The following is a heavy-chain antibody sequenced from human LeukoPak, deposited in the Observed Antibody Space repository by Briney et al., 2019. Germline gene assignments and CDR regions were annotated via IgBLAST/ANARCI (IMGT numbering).Heavy chain of an antibody. Sequence: GGSLRLSCEASGFTFNSYWMIWVRQAPGKGLEWVANINPDGSGKYYVDSVKGRFTISRDNAKKSLYLEMNSLRGEDTAVYYCARDRGFFSGMDVWGHGTTVTVSS. D-gene: IGHD3-3*01. CDR1: GFTFNSYW. V-gene: IGHV3-7*01. J-gene: IGHJ6*02. CDR3: ARDRGFFSGMDV. CDR2: INPDGSGK.